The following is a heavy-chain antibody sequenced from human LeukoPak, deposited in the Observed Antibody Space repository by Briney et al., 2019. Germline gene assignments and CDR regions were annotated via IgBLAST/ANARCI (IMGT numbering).Heavy chain of an antibody. CDR1: GFTFSSYA. Sequence: PGGSLRLPCAASGFTFSSYAMSWVRQAPGKGLEWVSVIGGSGGTAYYADSVKGRFTISRDNSKNTLYLQMNSLRVEDTAVYYCARRNGYSSGWYDMDVWGKGTTVTVSS. CDR2: IGGSGGTA. D-gene: IGHD6-19*01. V-gene: IGHV3-23*01. J-gene: IGHJ6*03. CDR3: ARRNGYSSGWYDMDV.